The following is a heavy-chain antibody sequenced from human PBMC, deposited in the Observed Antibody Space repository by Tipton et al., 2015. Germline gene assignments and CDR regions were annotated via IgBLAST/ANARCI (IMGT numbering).Heavy chain of an antibody. CDR3: ARLVGVGSYYFDY. Sequence: GSLRLSCAASGFTFNNYAMSWVRQAPGKGLEWVSVIYSGGSTYYADSVRGRFTISRDNSKNTLYLQMNSLRAEDTAVYYCARLVGVGSYYFDYWGQGTLVTVSS. CDR1: GFTFNNYA. D-gene: IGHD2-15*01. J-gene: IGHJ4*02. V-gene: IGHV3-53*01. CDR2: IYSGGST.